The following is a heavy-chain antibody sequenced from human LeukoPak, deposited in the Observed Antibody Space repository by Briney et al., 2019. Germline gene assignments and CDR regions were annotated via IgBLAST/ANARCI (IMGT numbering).Heavy chain of an antibody. CDR2: IHYSGGT. CDR1: GASISSSNYY. J-gene: IGHJ3*02. D-gene: IGHD2-15*01. CDR3: ARENYCNGGSCYAEAFEI. V-gene: IGHV4-39*07. Sequence: SETLSLTCTVSGASISSSNYYWDWIRQPPGKGLEWIADIHYSGGTYYNPSLKNRVTISVDTSENQFSLKLSSVTAADTAVYFCARENYCNGGSCYAEAFEIWGQGTLVTVSS.